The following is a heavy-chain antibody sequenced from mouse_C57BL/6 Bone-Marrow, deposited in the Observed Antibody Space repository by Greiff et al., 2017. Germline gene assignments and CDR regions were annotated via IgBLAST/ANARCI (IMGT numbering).Heavy chain of an antibody. D-gene: IGHD1-1*01. CDR2: IDPENGDT. CDR3: TDYYYGSSQGYYFDY. V-gene: IGHV14-4*01. Sequence: VQLQQSGAELVRPGASVKLSCTASGFNIKDDYMHWVKQRPEQGLEWIGWIDPENGDTEYASKFQGKATITADTSSNPAYLQLSSLTSEDTAVYYCTDYYYGSSQGYYFDYWGQGTTLTVSS. CDR1: GFNIKDDY. J-gene: IGHJ2*01.